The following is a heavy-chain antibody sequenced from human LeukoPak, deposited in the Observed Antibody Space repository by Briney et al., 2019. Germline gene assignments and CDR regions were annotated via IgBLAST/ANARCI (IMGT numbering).Heavy chain of an antibody. J-gene: IGHJ4*02. CDR2: ISAYNGNT. D-gene: IGHD3-22*01. Sequence: ASVKVSCKASGYTFTGYGISWVRQAPGQGLEWMGWISAYNGNTNYAQKLQGRVTMTTDTSTSTAYMELRSLRSDDTAVYYCARVPHYYYDSSGYGGYYFDYWGQGTLVTVSS. CDR3: ARVPHYYYDSSGYGGYYFDY. V-gene: IGHV1-18*01. CDR1: GYTFTGYG.